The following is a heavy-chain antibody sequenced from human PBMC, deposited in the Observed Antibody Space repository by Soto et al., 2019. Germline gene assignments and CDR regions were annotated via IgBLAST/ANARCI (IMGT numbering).Heavy chain of an antibody. CDR2: ISKDGSNK. D-gene: IGHD3-9*01. J-gene: IGHJ6*02. CDR1: GFTFSTYA. V-gene: IGHV3-30-3*01. CDR3: ARNGGNSDILTLRGYYYGMDV. Sequence: HVQLVESGGGVVQPGRSLRLSCAASGFTFSTYAMHWVRQAPGKGLEWVAIISKDGSNKYYADSVKGRFTISRDNSKNTLYLQMNSLRAEDTAVYYCARNGGNSDILTLRGYYYGMDVWGQGTTVTVSS.